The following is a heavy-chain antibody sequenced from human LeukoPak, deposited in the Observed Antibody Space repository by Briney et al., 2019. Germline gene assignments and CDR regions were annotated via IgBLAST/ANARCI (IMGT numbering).Heavy chain of an antibody. CDR1: GGSISSGDYY. V-gene: IGHV4-61*08. CDR2: IYYSGST. Sequence: SQTLSLTCTVSGGSISSGDYYWSWIRQPPGKGLEWIGYIYYSGSTNYNPSLKSRVTISVDTSKNQFSLKLSSVTAADTAVYYCATTHYYYYYMDVWGKGTTVTVSS. J-gene: IGHJ6*03. CDR3: ATTHYYYYYMDV.